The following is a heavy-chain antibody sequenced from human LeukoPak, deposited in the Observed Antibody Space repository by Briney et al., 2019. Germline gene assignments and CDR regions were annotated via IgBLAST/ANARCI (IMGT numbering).Heavy chain of an antibody. Sequence: GGSLRLSCAASGFTFSSYWMSWVRQAPGKGLEWVANIKQDGSEKYYVDSVKGRFTISRDNAKNSLYLQMNSLRAEDTAVYYXXXXXXXXXXWYYYYYYYMDVWGKGTTVTISS. V-gene: IGHV3-7*01. J-gene: IGHJ6*03. CDR1: GFTFSSYW. CDR2: IKQDGSEK. CDR3: XXXXXXXXXWYYYYYYYMDV. D-gene: IGHD6-13*01.